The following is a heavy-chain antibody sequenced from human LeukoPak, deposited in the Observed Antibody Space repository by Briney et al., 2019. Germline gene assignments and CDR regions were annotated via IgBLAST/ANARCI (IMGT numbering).Heavy chain of an antibody. Sequence: GESLKISCKASGFTFSTYSFAWVRQMPGKGLKWMGVIYAGDSSTRYSPSFQGQVTISVDKSISTVYLQWSSLKASDSAIYYCARHSCYDSWGQGTLVTVSS. CDR1: GFTFSTYS. J-gene: IGHJ4*02. CDR3: ARHSCYDS. D-gene: IGHD3-16*01. V-gene: IGHV5-51*01. CDR2: IYAGDSST.